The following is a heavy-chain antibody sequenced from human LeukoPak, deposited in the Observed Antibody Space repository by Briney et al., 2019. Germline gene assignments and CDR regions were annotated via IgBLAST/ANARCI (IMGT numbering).Heavy chain of an antibody. V-gene: IGHV1-8*01. CDR3: ARGDYYDSSGPGGV. J-gene: IGHJ4*02. D-gene: IGHD3-22*01. Sequence: ASVKVSCKASGYTFTSYDINWVRQASGQGLEWMGWMNPNSGNRGYAQKFQGRVTTTTDTSTSTAYMELRSLRSDDTAVYYCARGDYYDSSGPGGVWGQGTLVTVSS. CDR2: MNPNSGNR. CDR1: GYTFTSYD.